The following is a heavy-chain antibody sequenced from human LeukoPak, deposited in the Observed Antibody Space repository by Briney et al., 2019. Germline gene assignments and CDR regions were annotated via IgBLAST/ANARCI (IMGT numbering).Heavy chain of an antibody. Sequence: GGSLRLSCAASGFTFSSYGMAWGRPAPGKGLGWVAVIWYGGSNKYYADSVKGRFTISRDNSKNTLYLQMNSLRAEDTAVYYCARDRGYSTPPFDYWGQGTLVTVSS. J-gene: IGHJ4*02. D-gene: IGHD5-18*01. CDR3: ARDRGYSTPPFDY. CDR2: IWYGGSNK. V-gene: IGHV3-33*01. CDR1: GFTFSSYG.